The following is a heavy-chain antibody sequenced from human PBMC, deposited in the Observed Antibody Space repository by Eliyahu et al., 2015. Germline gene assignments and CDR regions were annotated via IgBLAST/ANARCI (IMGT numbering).Heavy chain of an antibody. CDR3: AKGYGMDV. J-gene: IGHJ6*02. CDR2: ISGTGGST. Sequence: EVQLLESGGGLVQPGGSLRLSCAASGFTFXSKTMSWVRQAPGKGLEWVSGISGTGGSTFYADSVKGRFTISRDNSKNTLDLQMNSLRAEDTAVYYCAKGYGMDVWGQGTTVSVSS. CDR1: GFTFXSKT. V-gene: IGHV3-23*01.